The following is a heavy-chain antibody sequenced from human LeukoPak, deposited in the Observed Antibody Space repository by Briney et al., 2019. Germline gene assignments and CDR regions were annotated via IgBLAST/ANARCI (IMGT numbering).Heavy chain of an antibody. CDR3: ARERGGTDMDIPYYFYS. Sequence: GGSLRLSCAASGFTFSSYWMSWVRQAPGKGLEWVANIKQDGSEKYYVDSVKGRFTISRDNAKNSLYLQMNSLRAEDTAVYYCARERGGTDMDIPYYFYSWGQGTLVTVSP. CDR2: IKQDGSEK. V-gene: IGHV3-7*03. J-gene: IGHJ4*02. D-gene: IGHD5-18*01. CDR1: GFTFSSYW.